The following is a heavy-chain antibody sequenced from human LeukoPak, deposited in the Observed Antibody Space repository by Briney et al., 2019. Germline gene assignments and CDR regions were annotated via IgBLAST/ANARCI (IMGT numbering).Heavy chain of an antibody. CDR3: ANGGVGISASIFDY. CDR2: ISGSGGST. CDR1: GFTFSSYA. V-gene: IGHV3-23*01. J-gene: IGHJ4*02. D-gene: IGHD2-8*02. Sequence: AGGSLRLSCAASGFTFSSYAMSWVRQAPGKGLEWVSAISGSGGSTYYADSVKGRFTISRDNSKNTLYLQMNSLRAEDTAVYYCANGGVGISASIFDYWGQGTLVTVSS.